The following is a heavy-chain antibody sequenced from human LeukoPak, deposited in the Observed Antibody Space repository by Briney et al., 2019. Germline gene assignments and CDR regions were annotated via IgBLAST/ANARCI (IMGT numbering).Heavy chain of an antibody. V-gene: IGHV3-7*01. Sequence: PGGSLRLSCVASGFTFSSRDWMSWVRQAPGKGLEWVANIKQDGTEKYYVDSVKGRFTISRDNAKNSLYLQMNSLRVEDTAVYYCAKVAKYYYGSETYYFFEHWGQGTPVTASS. CDR1: GFTFSSRDW. D-gene: IGHD3-10*01. CDR3: AKVAKYYYGSETYYFFEH. J-gene: IGHJ4*02. CDR2: IKQDGTEK.